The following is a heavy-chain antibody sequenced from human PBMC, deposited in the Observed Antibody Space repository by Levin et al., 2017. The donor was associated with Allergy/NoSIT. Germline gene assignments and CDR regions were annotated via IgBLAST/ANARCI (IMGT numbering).Heavy chain of an antibody. Sequence: GGSLRLSCAASGFTFRTYWMSWVRQAPGKGLEWVAHINQEGSVKDYVDSVKGRFTIPRDSAKNSLFLQMNSLRVDDTAVYYCATNKPYGDSNDYWGQGTLVTVSS. CDR2: INQEGSVK. CDR1: GFTFRTYW. CDR3: ATNKPYGDSNDY. J-gene: IGHJ4*02. V-gene: IGHV3-7*01. D-gene: IGHD4-17*01.